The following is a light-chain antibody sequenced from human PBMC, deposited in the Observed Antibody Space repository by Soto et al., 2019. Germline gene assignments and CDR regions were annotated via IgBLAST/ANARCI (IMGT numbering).Light chain of an antibody. J-gene: IGKJ1*01. CDR1: QTISSW. Sequence: DIQMTQSPSTLSVSVGDRVTITCRASQTISSWLAWYQQKPGKAPKLLIYKASTLKSGVPSRFSGSGSGTGFTLTISSLQSEDFAVYYCQQYNDWWTFGQGTKVDIK. CDR2: KAS. V-gene: IGKV1-5*03. CDR3: QQYNDWWT.